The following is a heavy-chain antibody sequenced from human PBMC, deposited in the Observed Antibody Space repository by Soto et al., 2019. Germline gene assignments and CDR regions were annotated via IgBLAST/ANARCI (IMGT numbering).Heavy chain of an antibody. V-gene: IGHV1-69*04. D-gene: IGHD4-4*01. CDR1: GGTFSSYT. Sequence: SVKVSCKASGGTFSSYTISWVRRAPGQGLEWMGRIIPILGIANYAQKFQGRVTITADKSTSTAYMELSSLRSEDTAVYYCARDLTSNPGVWFDPWGQGTLLTVSS. CDR2: IIPILGIA. J-gene: IGHJ5*02. CDR3: ARDLTSNPGVWFDP.